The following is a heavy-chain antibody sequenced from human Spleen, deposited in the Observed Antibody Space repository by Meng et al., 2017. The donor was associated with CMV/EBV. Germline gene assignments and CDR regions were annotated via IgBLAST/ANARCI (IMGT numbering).Heavy chain of an antibody. J-gene: IGHJ6*02. D-gene: IGHD2-2*01. CDR1: GFTFSTYW. CDR3: ARDIVVVPAAMGVDYYEYYGMDV. Sequence: GGSLRLSCAGSGFTFSTYWMTWVRQAPGKGLEWVANIKHDGSEKYYVDSVKGRFTISRDNAKNSLSLQMNSLRAEDTGVYYCARDIVVVPAAMGVDYYEYYGMDVWGRGTTVTVSS. CDR2: IKHDGSEK. V-gene: IGHV3-7*01.